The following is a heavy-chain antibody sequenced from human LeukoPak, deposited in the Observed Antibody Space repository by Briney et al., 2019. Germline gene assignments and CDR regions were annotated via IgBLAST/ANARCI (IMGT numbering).Heavy chain of an antibody. Sequence: GGSLRLSCEASGFTFSSYWMHWVRQAPGKGLVWVSRINNDGSSTNYADSVKGRFTFSRDNAKNTLYLQMNSLRAEDTAVYYCAREGHGDYDYFDYWGQGTLVTVSS. D-gene: IGHD4-17*01. CDR3: AREGHGDYDYFDY. J-gene: IGHJ4*02. CDR1: GFTFSSYW. CDR2: INNDGSST. V-gene: IGHV3-74*01.